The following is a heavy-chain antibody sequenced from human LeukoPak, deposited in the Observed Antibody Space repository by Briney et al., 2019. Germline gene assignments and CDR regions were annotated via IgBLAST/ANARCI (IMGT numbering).Heavy chain of an antibody. Sequence: SETLSLTCTVSGGSISGYYWTWIRQPPGKGLEWIGYIYYSGSTNYNPSLKTRVTISVDMSKNQFSLKQSSVTAADTAVYYCAGPRSYFDYWGQGTLVTVSS. V-gene: IGHV4-59*08. CDR1: GGSISGYY. J-gene: IGHJ4*02. CDR3: AGPRSYFDY. CDR2: IYYSGST.